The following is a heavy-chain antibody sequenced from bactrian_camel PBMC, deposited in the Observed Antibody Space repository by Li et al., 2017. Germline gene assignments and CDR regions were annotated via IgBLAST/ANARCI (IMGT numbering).Heavy chain of an antibody. D-gene: IGHD3*01. CDR1: GFTFSIYP. Sequence: QLVESGGGLVQPGGSLRLSCAASGFTFSIYPMSWVRQAPGKGLEWVSAIKRDGSSTYYADSVKGRFTISKDSAKNTLYLQMNDLKPDDTGVYFCAAESAYDCQPASPLWFAYWGQGTQVTVS. V-gene: IGHV3S31*01. J-gene: IGHJ6*01. CDR2: IKRDGSST. CDR3: AAESAYDCQPASPLWFAY.